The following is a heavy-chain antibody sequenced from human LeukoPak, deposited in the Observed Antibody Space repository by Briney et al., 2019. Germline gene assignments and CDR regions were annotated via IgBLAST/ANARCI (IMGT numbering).Heavy chain of an antibody. CDR3: ARVGRYGMDV. J-gene: IGHJ6*02. CDR2: IYHSGST. CDR1: GGSISSGGYS. V-gene: IGHV4-30-2*01. Sequence: SETLSLTCAVSGGSISSGGYSWSWIRQPPGKGLEWIGYIYHSGSTYYNPSLKSRVTISVDRSKNQFSLKLSSVTAADTAVYYCARVGRYGMDVWGQGTTVTVSS.